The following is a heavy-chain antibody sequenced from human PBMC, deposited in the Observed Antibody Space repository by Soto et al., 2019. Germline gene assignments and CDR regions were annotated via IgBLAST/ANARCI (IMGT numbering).Heavy chain of an antibody. J-gene: IGHJ4*02. D-gene: IGHD5-18*01. CDR2: IKQDGSEK. CDR1: GFTFSSYW. CDR3: AREGVDTAMALDY. Sequence: EVQLVESGGGLVQPGGSLRLSCAASGFTFSSYWMSWVCQAPGKGLEWVANIKQDGSEKYYVDSVKGRFTISRDNAKNSLYLVMNSLSGEDTAVYYWAREGVDTAMALDYWGQGTLVTVSS. V-gene: IGHV3-7*01.